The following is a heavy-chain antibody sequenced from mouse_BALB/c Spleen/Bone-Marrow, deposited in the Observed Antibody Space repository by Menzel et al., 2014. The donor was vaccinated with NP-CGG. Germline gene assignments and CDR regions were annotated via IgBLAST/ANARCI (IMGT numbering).Heavy chain of an antibody. CDR2: INPYNGGT. Sequence: EVKLQESGPALVKPGASMKISCKASGYSSTGYTMNWVKQSHGKNLEWIGLINPYNGGTTYNQKFKGKATLTVDKSSSTAYMELLSLTSEDSAVYYCARRDYYDYAWFAYWGQGTLVTVSA. V-gene: IGHV1-18*01. J-gene: IGHJ3*01. D-gene: IGHD2-4*01. CDR3: ARRDYYDYAWFAY. CDR1: GYSSTGYT.